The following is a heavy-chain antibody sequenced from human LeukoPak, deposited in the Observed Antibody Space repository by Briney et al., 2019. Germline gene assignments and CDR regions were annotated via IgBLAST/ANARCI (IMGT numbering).Heavy chain of an antibody. CDR2: IRYDGSNK. D-gene: IGHD3-10*01. CDR3: AKFSRITMVRGGSSFDY. Sequence: PGGSLRLSCAASGFTFSSYGVHWVRQAPGKGLEWVAFIRYDGSNKYYADSVKGRFTISRDNSKNTLYLQMNSLRAEDTAVYYCAKFSRITMVRGGSSFDYWGQGTLVTVSS. CDR1: GFTFSSYG. J-gene: IGHJ4*02. V-gene: IGHV3-30*02.